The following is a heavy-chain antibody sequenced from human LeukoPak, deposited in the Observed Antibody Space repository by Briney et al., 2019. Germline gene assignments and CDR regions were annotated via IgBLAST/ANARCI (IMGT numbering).Heavy chain of an antibody. V-gene: IGHV4-4*08. D-gene: IGHD3-3*01. CDR1: GGSISSYY. J-gene: IGHJ5*02. CDR2: IYTSGST. CDR3: ARGEAYYDFWSGYLNNWFGP. Sequence: SETLSLTCTVSGGSISSYYWSWIRQPPGKGLEWIGYIYTSGSTNYNPSLKRRVTISVDTSKNQFSLKLSSVTAADTAVYYCARGEAYYDFWSGYLNNWFGPWGQGTLVTVSS.